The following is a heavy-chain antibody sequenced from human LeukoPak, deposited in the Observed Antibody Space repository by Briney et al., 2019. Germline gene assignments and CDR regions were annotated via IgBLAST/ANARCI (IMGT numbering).Heavy chain of an antibody. CDR1: GYSISSGYY. J-gene: IGHJ4*02. V-gene: IGHV4-38-2*02. D-gene: IGHD6-19*01. CDR3: ARRRIAVAGTPDFDY. Sequence: SETLSLTCTVSGYSISSGYYWGWIRQPPGKGLEWIGSIYHSGSTYYNPSLKSRVTISVDTSKNQFSLKLSSVTAADTAVYYCARRRIAVAGTPDFDYWGQGTLVTVSS. CDR2: IYHSGST.